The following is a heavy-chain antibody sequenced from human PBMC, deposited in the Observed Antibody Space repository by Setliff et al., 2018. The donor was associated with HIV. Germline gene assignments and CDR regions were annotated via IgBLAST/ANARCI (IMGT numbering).Heavy chain of an antibody. CDR2: INAGNGDT. V-gene: IGHV1-3*01. Sequence: AASVKVSCKASGYTFTNYAMHWVRQAPGQRLEWMGWINAGNGDTRYSQKFQGRVTFTWDTSASTAYMELSRLTSDDTALYFCVREVRAAYKGPLWFGQSDPRPDTFDIWGQGTMVTVSS. CDR1: GYTFTNYA. D-gene: IGHD3-10*01. J-gene: IGHJ3*02. CDR3: VREVRAAYKGPLWFGQSDPRPDTFDI.